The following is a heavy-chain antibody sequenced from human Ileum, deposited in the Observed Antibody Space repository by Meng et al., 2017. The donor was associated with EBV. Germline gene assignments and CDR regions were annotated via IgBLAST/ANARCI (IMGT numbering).Heavy chain of an antibody. CDR2: IDQSGYT. D-gene: IGHD4-23*01. J-gene: IGHJ5*02. Sequence: QLRLQQWGTGLLQPSATLSLTCAVYGGSFNDYYWTWLRQPPGKGLEWIGEIDQSGYTKFNPSLSSRATISRDTSNNQFSLRLNSVTAADTALYYCARYGRCNGNSFYCFDPWGQGTLVTVAS. CDR3: ARYGRCNGNSFYCFDP. V-gene: IGHV4-34*01. CDR1: GGSFNDYY.